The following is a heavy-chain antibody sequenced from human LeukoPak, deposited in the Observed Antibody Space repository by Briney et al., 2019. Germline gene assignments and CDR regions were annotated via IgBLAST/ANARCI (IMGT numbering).Heavy chain of an antibody. V-gene: IGHV4-59*01. CDR1: GGSISSFY. CDR2: IHYSGST. Sequence: SETLSLTCTVSGGSISSFYWSWIRQPPGKGLEWIGYIHYSGSTNYNTSLKSRVTISVDTSKNQFSLKLSSVTAADTAVYYCARDEGRGAFEIWGQGTMVTASS. J-gene: IGHJ3*02. CDR3: ARDEGRGAFEI.